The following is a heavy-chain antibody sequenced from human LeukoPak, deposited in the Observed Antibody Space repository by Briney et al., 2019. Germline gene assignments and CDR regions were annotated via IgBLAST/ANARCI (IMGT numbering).Heavy chain of an antibody. CDR1: GHTFTSYD. CDR3: ARVNCSSTSCYFIDWFDP. J-gene: IGHJ5*02. CDR2: MNPNSGNT. Sequence: GASVKVSCKASGHTFTSYDINWVRQATGQGLEWMGWMNPNSGNTGYAQKFQGRVTMTRNTSISTAYMELSSLRSEDTAVYYCARVNCSSTSCYFIDWFDPWGQGTLVTVSS. D-gene: IGHD2-2*01. V-gene: IGHV1-8*01.